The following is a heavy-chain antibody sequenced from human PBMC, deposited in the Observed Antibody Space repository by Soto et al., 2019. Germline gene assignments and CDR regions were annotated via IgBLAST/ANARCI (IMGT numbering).Heavy chain of an antibody. CDR3: AGRLEYYYDDSYGMDV. V-gene: IGHV5-10-1*01. CDR2: IDPSDSYT. CDR1: GYSFTSYW. D-gene: IGHD3-22*01. Sequence: LGESLRISCKGSGYSFTSYWISWVRQMPGKGLEWMGRIDPSDSYTNYSPSFQGHVTISADKSISTAYLQWSSPKASDTAMYYCAGRLEYYYDDSYGMDVWSQGTTVTGSS. J-gene: IGHJ6*02.